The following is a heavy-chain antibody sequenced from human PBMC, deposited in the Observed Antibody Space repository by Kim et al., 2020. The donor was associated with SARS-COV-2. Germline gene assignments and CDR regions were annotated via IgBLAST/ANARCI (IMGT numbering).Heavy chain of an antibody. CDR1: GYRFTSHW. J-gene: IGHJ2*01. V-gene: IGHV5-51*01. CDR2: IYPVDSEI. Sequence: GESLKISCKGSGYRFTSHWIAWVRQMPGKGLEWMGIIYPVDSEIRYSPSFQGHVTISADKSISTAYLQWSSLKASDTAMYYCARPREHYYGSGSPLNWDFDLWGRGTLVTVSS. CDR3: ARPREHYYGSGSPLNWDFDL. D-gene: IGHD3-10*01.